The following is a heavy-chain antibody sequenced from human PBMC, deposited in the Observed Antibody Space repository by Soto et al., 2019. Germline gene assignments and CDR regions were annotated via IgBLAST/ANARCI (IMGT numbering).Heavy chain of an antibody. CDR3: ARSRANYYDSRGYYYSTFDY. CDR2: IIPMFGTA. V-gene: IGHV1-69*12. D-gene: IGHD3-22*01. Sequence: QVQLVQSGAEVKKPGSSVKVSCKTSGGTFSSYAISWVRQAPGQGLEWMGGIIPMFGTANYAQKFQGRVTMTADESTSTAYMELSSLRSEYTAVYYCARSRANYYDSRGYYYSTFDYWGQGTLVTVSS. CDR1: GGTFSSYA. J-gene: IGHJ4*02.